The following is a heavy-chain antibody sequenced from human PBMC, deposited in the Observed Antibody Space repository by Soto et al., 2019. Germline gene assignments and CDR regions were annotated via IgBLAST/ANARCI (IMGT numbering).Heavy chain of an antibody. Sequence: QVQLVQSGAEVKKPGASVKVSCKASGYTFTSYGISWVRQAPGQGLEWMGWISAYNGNTNYAQKLQGRVTMTTDTSTSKAYMELRSLGSDDTAVYYCARDCSLKYLRYYGMDVWGQGTTGTVSS. CDR1: GYTFTSYG. J-gene: IGHJ6*02. CDR2: ISAYNGNT. V-gene: IGHV1-18*01. CDR3: ARDCSLKYLRYYGMDV. D-gene: IGHD2-15*01.